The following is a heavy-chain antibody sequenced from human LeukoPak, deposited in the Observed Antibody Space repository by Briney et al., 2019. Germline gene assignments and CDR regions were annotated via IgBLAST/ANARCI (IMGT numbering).Heavy chain of an antibody. V-gene: IGHV3-23*01. D-gene: IGHD2-21*02. CDR2: ISNGGHGT. CDR1: GFPFDNYS. J-gene: IGHJ2*01. Sequence: GGSLRLSCAASGFPFDNYSMTWVRQAPGKGPEWVASISNGGHGTFYAASVGGRFTISRVNFKNTVFLQMTKLTAYDTAVCYCAKDLLVFAGVAAHWYFDLWGRGTLVTVSS. CDR3: AKDLLVFAGVAAHWYFDL.